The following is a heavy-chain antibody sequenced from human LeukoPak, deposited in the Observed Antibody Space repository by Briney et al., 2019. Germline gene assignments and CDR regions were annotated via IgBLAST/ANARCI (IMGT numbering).Heavy chain of an antibody. CDR1: GGSISSSSYY. CDR2: IYYSGST. Sequence: SETLSLTCTVSGGSISSSSYYWGWIRQPPGKGLEWIGSIYYSGSTYYNPSLKSRVTISVDTSKNQFSLKLSSVTAADTAVYYCARVRYYYYMDVWGKGTTVTISS. J-gene: IGHJ6*03. CDR3: ARVRYYYYMDV. V-gene: IGHV4-39*07.